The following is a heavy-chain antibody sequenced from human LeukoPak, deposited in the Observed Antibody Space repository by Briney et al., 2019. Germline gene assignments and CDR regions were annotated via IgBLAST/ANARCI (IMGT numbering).Heavy chain of an antibody. V-gene: IGHV3-43*02. J-gene: IGHJ4*02. Sequence: GGSLRLSCVASGLNFDDSAMHWVRQPPGKGLEWVSLISAEGGSTFSADSVKGRFSISRDNSKNSLYLQMNSLRSEDTAMYYCAKESGQFDYWGQGTLVAVSS. CDR3: AKESGQFDY. CDR2: ISAEGGST. CDR1: GLNFDDSA.